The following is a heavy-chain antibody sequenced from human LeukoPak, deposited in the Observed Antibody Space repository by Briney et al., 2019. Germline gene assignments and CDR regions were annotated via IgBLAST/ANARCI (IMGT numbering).Heavy chain of an antibody. D-gene: IGHD3-10*01. J-gene: IGHJ5*02. CDR2: MNPNSGNT. CDR1: GYTFTSYD. V-gene: IGHV1-8*03. CDR3: ARGVRRLMVRGVIIWFDP. Sequence: PRASVKVSCKASGYTFTSYDINWVRQAAGQGLEGMGWMNPNSGNTVYAQKFEGRVTITRNTSISTAYMELSSLRSEDTAVYYCARGVRRLMVRGVIIWFDPWGQGTLVTVSS.